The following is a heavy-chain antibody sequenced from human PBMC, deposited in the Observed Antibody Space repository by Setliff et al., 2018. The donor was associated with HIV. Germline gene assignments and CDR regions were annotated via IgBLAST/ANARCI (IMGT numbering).Heavy chain of an antibody. CDR2: ISGSGSGT. J-gene: IGHJ4*02. Sequence: GESLKISCAASGFTFTSHGMTWVRQAPGKGLEWVSAISGSGSGTYYAGSVKGRFTISRDNSKNTLYLQMNSLRAEDTAVYYCAKVKVPTTDLYFLDYWGQGTPVTVSS. CDR1: GFTFTSHG. CDR3: AKVKVPTTDLYFLDY. V-gene: IGHV3-23*01. D-gene: IGHD1-1*01.